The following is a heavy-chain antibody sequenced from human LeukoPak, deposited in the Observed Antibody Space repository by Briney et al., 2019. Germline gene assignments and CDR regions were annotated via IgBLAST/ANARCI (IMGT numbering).Heavy chain of an antibody. D-gene: IGHD3-3*01. Sequence: GGTLRLSCAASGFTFSSYWMSWVRQAPGKGLEWVANIKQDGREKYYVDSVKGRFTIARDNAKNSLYLKMSRLRAEDTAVYYCARGSGYFPYWGQGTLVTVSS. CDR3: ARGSGYFPY. CDR2: IKQDGREK. V-gene: IGHV3-7*01. CDR1: GFTFSSYW. J-gene: IGHJ4*02.